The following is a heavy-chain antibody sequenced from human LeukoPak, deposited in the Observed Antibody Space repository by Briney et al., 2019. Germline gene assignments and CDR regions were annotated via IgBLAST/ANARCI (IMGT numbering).Heavy chain of an antibody. CDR2: ISGSGGST. V-gene: IGHV3-23*01. D-gene: IGHD3-3*01. Sequence: PGGSLRLSCAASGFTFSSYAMSWVRQAPGKGLEWVSAISGSGGSTYYADSVKGRFTISRDNSKNTLYLQMNSLRAEDTAVYYCARGRITIFGVVILYYFDYWGQGTLVTVSS. J-gene: IGHJ4*02. CDR3: ARGRITIFGVVILYYFDY. CDR1: GFTFSSYA.